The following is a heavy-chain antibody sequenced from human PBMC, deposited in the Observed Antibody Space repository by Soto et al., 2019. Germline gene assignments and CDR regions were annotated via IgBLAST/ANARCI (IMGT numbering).Heavy chain of an antibody. CDR3: ARDRGRDGYNSYADY. CDR1: GGSFSSYA. CDR2: IIPIFGTA. Sequence: GXSVKVSYKASGGSFSSYAISWVRHTPGQGLEWMGGIIPIFGTANYAQKFQGRVTITADESTSTAYMELSSLRSQDTAVYYCARDRGRDGYNSYADYWGQGALVTVSS. D-gene: IGHD5-12*01. J-gene: IGHJ4*02. V-gene: IGHV1-69*01.